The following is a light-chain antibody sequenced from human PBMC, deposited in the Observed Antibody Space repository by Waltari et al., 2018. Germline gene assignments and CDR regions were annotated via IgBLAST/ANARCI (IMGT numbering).Light chain of an antibody. Sequence: QSVLTQPPSASGTPGQRVTISSSGSSSNIGSNYGHWYQQPPGTAPKLLIYRNNQRPSGVPDRFSGSKAGTSASLAVSGLRSEDEADYYFATWDDRLSGPGVFGGGTKLTVL. J-gene: IGLJ3*02. CDR3: ATWDDRLSGPGV. V-gene: IGLV1-47*01. CDR2: RNN. CDR1: SSNIGSNY.